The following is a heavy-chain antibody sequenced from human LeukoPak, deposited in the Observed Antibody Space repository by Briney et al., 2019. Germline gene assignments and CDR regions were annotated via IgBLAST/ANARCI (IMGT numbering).Heavy chain of an antibody. CDR1: GGSISSGSYY. J-gene: IGHJ4*02. CDR3: ARGRSGSYEPFDY. CDR2: IYTSGST. Sequence: SETLSLTCTVSGGSISSGSYYWSWIRQPAGKGLEWIGRIYTSGSTNYNPSLKSRVTISVDTSKNQFSLKLGSVTAADTAVYYCARGRSGSYEPFDYWGQGTLVTVSS. D-gene: IGHD1-26*01. V-gene: IGHV4-61*02.